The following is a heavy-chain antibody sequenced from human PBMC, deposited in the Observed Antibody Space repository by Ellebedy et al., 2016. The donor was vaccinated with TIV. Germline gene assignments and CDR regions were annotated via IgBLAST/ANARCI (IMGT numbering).Heavy chain of an antibody. CDR2: IYQDGSDQ. J-gene: IGHJ5*02. CDR3: VGRGSYGDYAVQVNSWFDP. D-gene: IGHD4-17*01. Sequence: PGGSLRLSCAASGFSFRSYWMSWVRQAPGKGLEWVANIYQDGSDQNYVDSVKGRFTISKDNANNLLFLQMNSLRAEDTAVYYCVGRGSYGDYAVQVNSWFDPWGRGTLVTVSS. CDR1: GFSFRSYW. V-gene: IGHV3-7*01.